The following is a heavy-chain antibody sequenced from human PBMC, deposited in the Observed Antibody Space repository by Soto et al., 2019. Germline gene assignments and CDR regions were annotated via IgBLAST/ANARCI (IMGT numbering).Heavy chain of an antibody. D-gene: IGHD6-13*01. CDR1: GYTFTSYA. Sequence: ASVKVSCKASGYTFTSYAMHWVRQAPGQRLEWMGWINAGNGNTKYSQKFQGRVTITRDTSASTAYMELSSLRSEDTAVYYCARESTIAAAGYYFDYWGQGTLVTVSS. J-gene: IGHJ4*02. CDR3: ARESTIAAAGYYFDY. CDR2: INAGNGNT. V-gene: IGHV1-3*01.